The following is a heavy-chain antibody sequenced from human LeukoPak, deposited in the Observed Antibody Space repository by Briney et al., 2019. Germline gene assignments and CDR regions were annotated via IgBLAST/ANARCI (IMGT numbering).Heavy chain of an antibody. CDR1: GFTFSTNY. CDR2: IYSGGSP. V-gene: IGHV3-53*01. J-gene: IGHJ4*02. D-gene: IGHD3-22*01. Sequence: PGGSLRLSCAASGFTFSTNYMSWVRQAPGKGLEGVSVIYSGGSPYYADSVKGRFTISRDNSKNTLYLQMNSLRAEDTAVYYCARDLNYYDSSGYGHWGQGTLVTVSS. CDR3: ARDLNYYDSSGYGH.